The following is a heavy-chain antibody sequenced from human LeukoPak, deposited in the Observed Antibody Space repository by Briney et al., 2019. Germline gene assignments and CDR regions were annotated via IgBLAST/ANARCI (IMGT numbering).Heavy chain of an antibody. CDR2: IYYSGST. J-gene: IGHJ5*02. D-gene: IGHD3-22*01. Sequence: SETLSLTCTVSGGSISSGGYYWSWIRQHPGKGLEWIGYIYYSGSTYYNPSLKSRVTISVDTSKNQFSLKLSSVTAADTAVYYCARGSITMIVSLFDPWGQGTLVTVSS. V-gene: IGHV4-31*03. CDR1: GGSISSGGYY. CDR3: ARGSITMIVSLFDP.